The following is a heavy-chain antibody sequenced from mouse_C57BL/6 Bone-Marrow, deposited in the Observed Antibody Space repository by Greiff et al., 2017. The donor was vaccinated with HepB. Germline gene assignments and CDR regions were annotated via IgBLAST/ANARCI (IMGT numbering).Heavy chain of an antibody. CDR1: GYAFTNYL. CDR2: INPGSGGT. V-gene: IGHV1-54*01. J-gene: IGHJ4*01. Sequence: QVHVKQSGAELVRPGTSVKVSCKASGYAFTNYLIEWVKQRPGQGLEWIGVINPGSGGTNYNEKFKGKATLTADKSSSTAYMQLSSLTSEDSAVYFCARTSYSNYYYAMDYWGQGTSVTVSS. D-gene: IGHD2-5*01. CDR3: ARTSYSNYYYAMDY.